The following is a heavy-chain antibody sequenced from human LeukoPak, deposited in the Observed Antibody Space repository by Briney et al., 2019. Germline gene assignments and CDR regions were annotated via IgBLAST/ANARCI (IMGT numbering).Heavy chain of an antibody. V-gene: IGHV1-69*13. D-gene: IGHD2-2*01. CDR3: EIGSSTSKNPNY. CDR2: IIPIFGTA. Sequence: ASVKVSCKASGGTFSSYAISWVRQAPGQGLEWMGGIIPIFGTANYAQKFQGRVTITADESTSTAYMELSSLRSEDTAVYYCEIGSSTSKNPNYWGQGTLVTVS. CDR1: GGTFSSYA. J-gene: IGHJ4*02.